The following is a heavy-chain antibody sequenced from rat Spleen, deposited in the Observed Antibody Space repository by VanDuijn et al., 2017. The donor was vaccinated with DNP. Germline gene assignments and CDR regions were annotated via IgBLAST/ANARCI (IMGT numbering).Heavy chain of an antibody. D-gene: IGHD4-1*01. V-gene: IGHV5S13*01. CDR3: ARLGPNYFDY. CDR1: GFTFSNYD. J-gene: IGHJ2*01. Sequence: EVQLVESGGGLVQPGRSLKLSCAASGFTFSNYDMAWVRQAPTKGLEWVASIDTSGGYTYYRDSVKGRFIVSRDNAENTLYLQMDSLRSEDTATYYCARLGPNYFDYWGQGVMVTVSS. CDR2: IDTSGGYT.